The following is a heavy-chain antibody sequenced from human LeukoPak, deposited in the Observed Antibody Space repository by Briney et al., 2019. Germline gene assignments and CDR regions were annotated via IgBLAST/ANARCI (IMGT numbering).Heavy chain of an antibody. CDR2: FDGNGPNT. V-gene: IGHV3-23*01. J-gene: IGHJ4*02. D-gene: IGHD2-8*02. CDR3: AKPRTTGLGWAQFDY. Sequence: QPGGSLRLSCAASGFTFNSFAMTWVRQAPGKGLEWVSGFDGNGPNTYYADSVKGRWTISRDNSRNTLYLEMNSLRPEDTAIYYCAKPRTTGLGWAQFDYWDQGSLVTVSS. CDR1: GFTFNSFA.